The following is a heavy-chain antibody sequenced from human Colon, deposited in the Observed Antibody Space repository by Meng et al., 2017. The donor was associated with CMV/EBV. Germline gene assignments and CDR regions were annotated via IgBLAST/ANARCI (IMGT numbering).Heavy chain of an antibody. D-gene: IGHD6-13*01. CDR1: GYGFADFY. J-gene: IGHJ4*02. V-gene: IGHV1-2*02. CDR3: ARDRSSRGDY. CDR2: INPKNGGT. Sequence: ASVKVSSKSSGYGFADFYIHWVRRAPGHGLEWMGWINPKNGGTKYAQKFQGRVSLTTDTSISTAYMELSRLRSDDTAVYYCARDRSSRGDYWGQGTLVTVSS.